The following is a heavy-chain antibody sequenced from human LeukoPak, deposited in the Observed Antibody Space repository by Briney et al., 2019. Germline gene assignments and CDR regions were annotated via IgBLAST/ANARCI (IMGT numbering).Heavy chain of an antibody. Sequence: PGGSLRLSCAASGFTFTSQALSWVRQAPGKGLEWVSSFTGSAGNIHYADSVKGRFTLSRDTSKETMYLQMNSLRADDTAIYYCAAGGGNTFNPWGQGTLVTLSS. CDR2: FTGSAGNI. J-gene: IGHJ5*02. CDR1: GFTFTSQA. D-gene: IGHD1/OR15-1a*01. CDR3: AAGGGNTFNP. V-gene: IGHV3-23*01.